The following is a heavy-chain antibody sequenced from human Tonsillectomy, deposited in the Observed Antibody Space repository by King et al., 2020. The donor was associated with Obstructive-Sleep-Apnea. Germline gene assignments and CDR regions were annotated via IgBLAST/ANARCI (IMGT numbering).Heavy chain of an antibody. D-gene: IGHD3-3*01. J-gene: IGHJ3*02. CDR1: GYTFTSNA. CDR3: ARDDDSFDSDFYKHGGFDM. CDR2: INAANGDT. V-gene: IGHV1-3*01. Sequence: VQLVQSGAEVKKPGASVKVSCKASGYTFTSNALHWVRQAPGQRLEWMGWINAANGDTKYSQKFQGRVTITRDTSASTVFMDLSSLRFDDTAVYYCARDDDSFDSDFYKHGGFDMWGQGTLVTVSS.